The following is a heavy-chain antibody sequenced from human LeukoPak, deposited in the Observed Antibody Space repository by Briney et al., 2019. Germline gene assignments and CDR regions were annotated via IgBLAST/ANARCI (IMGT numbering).Heavy chain of an antibody. CDR2: IKQDGSEK. J-gene: IGHJ4*02. V-gene: IGHV3-7*01. CDR3: ASGGSSWNDQGNLDY. CDR1: GFSVSNNY. D-gene: IGHD6-13*01. Sequence: PGGSLRLSCVVSGFSVSNNYIIWVRQAPGKGLEWVANIKQDGSEKYYVDSVKGRFTISRDNAKNSLYLQMNSLRAEDTAVYYCASGGSSWNDQGNLDYWGQGTLVTVSS.